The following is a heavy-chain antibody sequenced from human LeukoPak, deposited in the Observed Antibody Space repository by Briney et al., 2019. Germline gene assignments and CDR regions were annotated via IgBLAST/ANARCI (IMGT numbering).Heavy chain of an antibody. J-gene: IGHJ4*02. CDR2: INHSGST. CDR1: GGSFSGYY. CDR3: ARGFTLNYYDSSAFYFDY. Sequence: PSETLSLTCAVYGGSFSGYYWSWIRQPPGKGLEWIGEINHSGSTNYNPSLKSRVTISVDTSKNQFSLKLSSVTAADTAVYYCARGFTLNYYDSSAFYFDYWGRGTPVTVSS. D-gene: IGHD3-22*01. V-gene: IGHV4-34*01.